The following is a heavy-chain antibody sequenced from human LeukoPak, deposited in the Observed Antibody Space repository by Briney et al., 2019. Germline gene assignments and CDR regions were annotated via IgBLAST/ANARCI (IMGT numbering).Heavy chain of an antibody. CDR1: GFTFSSYG. V-gene: IGHV3-30*02. Sequence: PGGSLRLSCAASGFTFSSYGMHWVRQAPGKGLEWVAFIRYDGSNKYYADSVKGRFTISRDNSKNTLYLQMNSLRAEDTAVYYCAKDRRDSSSPTSWFDPWGQGTLVTVSS. CDR3: AKDRRDSSSPTSWFDP. CDR2: IRYDGSNK. J-gene: IGHJ5*02. D-gene: IGHD6-6*01.